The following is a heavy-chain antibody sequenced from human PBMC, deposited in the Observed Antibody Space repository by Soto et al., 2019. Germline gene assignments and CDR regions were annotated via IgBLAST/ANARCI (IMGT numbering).Heavy chain of an antibody. Sequence: PSETLSLTCTVSGGSISSSSYYWGWIRQPPGKGLEWIGSIYYSGSTYYNPSLKSRVTISVDTSKNQFSLKLSSVTAADTAVYYCARLKRDNWNYYSGWFESWGQGTVVSVAS. D-gene: IGHD1-7*01. J-gene: IGHJ5*01. CDR1: GGSISSSSYY. V-gene: IGHV4-39*01. CDR2: IYYSGST. CDR3: ARLKRDNWNYYSGWFES.